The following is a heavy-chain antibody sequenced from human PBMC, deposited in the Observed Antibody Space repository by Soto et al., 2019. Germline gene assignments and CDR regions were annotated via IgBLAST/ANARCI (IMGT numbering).Heavy chain of an antibody. CDR2: MYYGGST. Sequence: SETLSLTCTVSGGSIISGGPYWNWIRQHPGKGLEWIGYMYYGGSTYYNPSLKSRVIISVDTSKNQFSLKLTSVTAADTAIYYCARSYYYDGSSYPPGWFDAGGKGTLVTVS. J-gene: IGHJ5*02. CDR3: ARSYYYDGSSYPPGWFDA. D-gene: IGHD3-22*01. V-gene: IGHV4-31*03. CDR1: GGSIISGGPY.